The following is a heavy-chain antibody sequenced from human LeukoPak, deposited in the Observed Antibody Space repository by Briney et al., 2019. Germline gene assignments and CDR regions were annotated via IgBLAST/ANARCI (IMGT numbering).Heavy chain of an antibody. Sequence: NPSETPSLTCAVSGYSISSGYYWGWIRQPPGKGLEWIGSIYHSGSTYYNPSLNSRVTISLDTSKNQFSLKLSSVNAADTAVYYCARDNYYDTSGHGYWGQGTLVTVSS. CDR1: GYSISSGYY. D-gene: IGHD3-22*01. J-gene: IGHJ4*02. CDR2: IYHSGST. CDR3: ARDNYYDTSGHGY. V-gene: IGHV4-38-2*01.